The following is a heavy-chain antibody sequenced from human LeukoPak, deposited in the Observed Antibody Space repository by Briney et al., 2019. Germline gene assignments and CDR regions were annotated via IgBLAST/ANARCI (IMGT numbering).Heavy chain of an antibody. V-gene: IGHV4-59*02. J-gene: IGHJ4*02. CDR1: GASVSSHC. D-gene: IGHD3-3*01. CDR3: ARLSTYYDSWSPLDY. Sequence: PSETLSLTCTVSGASVSSHCWSWIRQPPGKGLEWIGYVSYSGGTNYNPSLKSRVTISLDTSKDQFSLRLNSVTPADTAVYYCARLSTYYDSWSPLDYWGQGTLVTVSS. CDR2: VSYSGGT.